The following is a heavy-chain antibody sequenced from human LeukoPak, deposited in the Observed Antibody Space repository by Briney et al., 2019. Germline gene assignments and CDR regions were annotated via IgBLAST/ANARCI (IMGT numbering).Heavy chain of an antibody. Sequence: SVKVSCKASGGTFSSYAISWVRQAPGQGLEWMGGIIPIFGTANYAQKFQGRVTITADESTSTAYMELSSLRSEDTAVYYCARSIYSYGYYYYMDVWGKGTTVTISS. D-gene: IGHD5-18*01. CDR1: GGTFSSYA. CDR2: IIPIFGTA. CDR3: ARSIYSYGYYYYMDV. J-gene: IGHJ6*03. V-gene: IGHV1-69*01.